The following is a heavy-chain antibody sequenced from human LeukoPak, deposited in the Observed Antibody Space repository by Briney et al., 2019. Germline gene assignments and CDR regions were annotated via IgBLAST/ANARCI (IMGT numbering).Heavy chain of an antibody. J-gene: IGHJ6*02. D-gene: IGHD1-26*01. CDR2: IYYSGST. CDR3: ARGFVGARYYYYYGMDV. Sequence: PSETLSLTCTVSGGSISSYYWSWIRQPPGKGLEWIGYIYYSGSTNYNPSLKSRVTISVDTSKNQFSLKLSSVTAADTAVYYCARGFVGARYYYYYGMDVWGQGTTVTDSS. V-gene: IGHV4-59*01. CDR1: GGSISSYY.